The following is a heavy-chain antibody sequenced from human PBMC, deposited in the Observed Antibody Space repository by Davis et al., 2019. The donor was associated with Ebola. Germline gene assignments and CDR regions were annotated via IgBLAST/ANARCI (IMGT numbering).Heavy chain of an antibody. CDR2: IRSKANSYAT. V-gene: IGHV3-73*01. CDR3: AKDQYQLPSSYFQH. Sequence: PGGSLRLSCAASGFTFSGSAMHWVRQASGKGLEWVGRIRSKANSYATAYAASVKGRFTISRDNSKNTLYLQMNSLRAEDTAVYYCAKDQYQLPSSYFQHWGQGTLVTVSS. D-gene: IGHD2-2*01. J-gene: IGHJ1*01. CDR1: GFTFSGSA.